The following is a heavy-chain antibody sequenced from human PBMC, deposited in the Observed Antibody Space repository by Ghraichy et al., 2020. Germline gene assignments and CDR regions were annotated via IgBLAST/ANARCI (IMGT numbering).Heavy chain of an antibody. CDR2: ISGTADST. D-gene: IGHD4-17*01. CDR1: GFTFSSYA. V-gene: IGHV3-23*01. CDR3: AKDIAVPTDYYFDL. Sequence: GGALRLSCAASGFTFSSYAMTWVRQAPGKGLEWVSTISGTADSTYYADSVKGRFTISRDNSKNTLYLQMNSLRAEDTAVYYCAKDIAVPTDYYFDLWGRGTLVTVSS. J-gene: IGHJ2*01.